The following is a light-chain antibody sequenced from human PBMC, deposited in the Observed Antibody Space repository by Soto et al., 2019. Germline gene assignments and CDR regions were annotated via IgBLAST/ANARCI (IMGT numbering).Light chain of an antibody. V-gene: IGKV3-20*01. CDR2: GAS. J-gene: IGKJ1*01. Sequence: EIVLTQSPGTLSLSPGERSTLSCRASQSVSNNYLAWYQQKPAHAPRLLIYGASNRATGITDRFSGSGSGTAFTLTISRLEPEDFAVYYCQQYGSSGTFGQGTKVDI. CDR1: QSVSNNY. CDR3: QQYGSSGT.